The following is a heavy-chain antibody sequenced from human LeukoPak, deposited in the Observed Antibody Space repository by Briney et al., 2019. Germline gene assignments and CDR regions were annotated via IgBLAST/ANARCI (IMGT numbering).Heavy chain of an antibody. V-gene: IGHV1-18*01. D-gene: IGHD6-13*01. CDR3: AREGDSSWLHDVFDI. Sequence: ASVKVSCKASGYTITTYAITWVRQAPGQGLEWMGWIRANNGNTNYAQKRQGKVTMTTDTSTSTAYMELRSLRSDDTAVYYCAREGDSSWLHDVFDIWGQGTMVTVSS. CDR1: GYTITTYA. CDR2: IRANNGNT. J-gene: IGHJ3*02.